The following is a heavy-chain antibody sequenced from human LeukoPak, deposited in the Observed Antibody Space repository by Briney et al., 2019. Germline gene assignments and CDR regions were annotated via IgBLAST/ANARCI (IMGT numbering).Heavy chain of an antibody. Sequence: GGSLRLSCAASGFIFSSYAMSWVRQAPGKGLEWVSAISGSGGSTYYADSVKGRFTISRDNSKNTLYLQMNSLRAEDTAVYYCAKDQVYSSGWYADYWGQGTLVTVSS. CDR1: GFIFSSYA. V-gene: IGHV3-23*01. J-gene: IGHJ4*02. D-gene: IGHD6-19*01. CDR2: ISGSGGST. CDR3: AKDQVYSSGWYADY.